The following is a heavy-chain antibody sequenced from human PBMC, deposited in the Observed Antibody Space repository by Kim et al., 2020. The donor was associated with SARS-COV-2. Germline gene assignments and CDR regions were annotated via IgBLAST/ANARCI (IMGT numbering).Heavy chain of an antibody. V-gene: IGHV4-34*01. D-gene: IGHD6-13*01. CDR1: GGSFSGYY. CDR3: ARTFFDRHSSWGRDY. Sequence: SETLSLTCAVYGGSFSGYYWSWIRQPPGKGLEWIGEINHSGSTNYNPSLKSRVTISVDTSKNQFSLKLSSVTAADTAVYYCARTFFDRHSSWGRDYWGQGTLVTVSS. CDR2: INHSGST. J-gene: IGHJ4*02.